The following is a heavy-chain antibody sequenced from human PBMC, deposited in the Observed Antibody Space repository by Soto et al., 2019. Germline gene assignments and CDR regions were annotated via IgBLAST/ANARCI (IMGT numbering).Heavy chain of an antibody. V-gene: IGHV1-69*02. CDR3: ATLTTDESNYYYGMDV. CDR2: IIPILGIA. CDR1: GGTFSIYT. D-gene: IGHD4-17*01. J-gene: IGHJ6*02. Sequence: SVKVSCKASGGTFSIYTISLVRQAPGQGLEWMGRIIPILGIANYAQKFQGRVTITADKSTSTAYMELSSLRSEDTAVYYCATLTTDESNYYYGMDVWGQGTTVTVSS.